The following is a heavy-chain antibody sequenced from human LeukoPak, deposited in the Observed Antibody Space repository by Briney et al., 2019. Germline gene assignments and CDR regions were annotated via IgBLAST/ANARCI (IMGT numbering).Heavy chain of an antibody. CDR1: GFTFSSYG. V-gene: IGHV3-30*02. Sequence: PGGSLRLSCAASGFTFSSYGMHWVRQAPGKGLEWVAFIRYDGGNKYYADSVKGRFTISRDNSKNTLYLQMNSLRAEDTAVYYCAKDSPLARGYMGNTPDYWGQGTLVTVSS. J-gene: IGHJ4*02. CDR3: AKDSPLARGYMGNTPDY. CDR2: IRYDGGNK. D-gene: IGHD5-18*01.